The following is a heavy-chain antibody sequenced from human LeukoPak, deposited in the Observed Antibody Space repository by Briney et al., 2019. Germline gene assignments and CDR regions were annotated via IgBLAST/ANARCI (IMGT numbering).Heavy chain of an antibody. D-gene: IGHD4-17*01. Sequence: GGSLRLSCAASGFTDSSNYMSWVRQAPGKGLEWVSVIYSGGSTYYADSVKGRFTISRDNSKNTLYLQMNSLRAEDTAVYYCAKLSGQSHDYGASNDYWGQGTLVTVSS. CDR1: GFTDSSNY. J-gene: IGHJ4*02. V-gene: IGHV3-53*01. CDR2: IYSGGST. CDR3: AKLSGQSHDYGASNDY.